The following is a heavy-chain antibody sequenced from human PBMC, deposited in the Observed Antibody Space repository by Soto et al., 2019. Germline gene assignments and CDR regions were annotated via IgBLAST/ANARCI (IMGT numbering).Heavy chain of an antibody. J-gene: IGHJ4*02. D-gene: IGHD5-12*01. V-gene: IGHV4-59*01. CDR2: IYYSGST. CDR1: GGSISSYY. Sequence: PSETLSLTCTVSGGSISSYYWSWIRQPPGKGLEWIGYIYYSGSTNYNPSLKSRVTISVDTSKNQFSLKLSSVTAADTAVYYCARAREMATSTYYFDYWGQGTLVTVSS. CDR3: ARAREMATSTYYFDY.